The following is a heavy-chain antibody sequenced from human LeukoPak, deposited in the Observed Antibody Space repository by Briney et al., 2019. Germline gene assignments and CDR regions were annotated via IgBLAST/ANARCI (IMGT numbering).Heavy chain of an antibody. CDR1: GYTFTNYD. V-gene: IGHV1-8*03. CDR3: AREDIVVVPPSRPFDP. Sequence: ASVKVSCKASGYTFTNYDINWVRQATGQGLEWMGWMNPNSGNTGYAPKFQGRVTFTRDTSISTAYMELSSLRSEDTAVYYCAREDIVVVPPSRPFDPWGQGTLVTVSS. CDR2: MNPNSGNT. D-gene: IGHD2-2*01. J-gene: IGHJ5*02.